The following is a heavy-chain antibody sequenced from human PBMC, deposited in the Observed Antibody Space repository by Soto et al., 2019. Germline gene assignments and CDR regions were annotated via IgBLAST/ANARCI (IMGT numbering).Heavy chain of an antibody. Sequence: SETLSLTCAVSGGSTSSGGYSWSWIRQPPGKGLEWIGYIYHSGSTYYNPSLKSRVTISVDNSKNTLFLQMNSLRVEDTAVYYCARDESSSMYYFAYWGQGTVVTVSS. V-gene: IGHV4-30-2*01. D-gene: IGHD6-13*01. CDR1: GGSTSSGGYS. CDR2: IYHSGST. CDR3: ARDESSSMYYFAY. J-gene: IGHJ4*02.